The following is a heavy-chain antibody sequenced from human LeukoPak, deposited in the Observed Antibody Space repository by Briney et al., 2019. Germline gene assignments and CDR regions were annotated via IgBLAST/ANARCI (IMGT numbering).Heavy chain of an antibody. V-gene: IGHV1-2*02. CDR2: NNPKNGDT. CDR1: GYTLSYDY. D-gene: IGHD1-14*01. J-gene: IGHJ5*02. CDR3: AKESDSNATGGWVDP. Sequence: ASMSGDCKASGYTLSYDYIHWIRHAPVQGLDWMGLNNPKNGDTNYAKPFQGRVTITRDTSITTVYMEMSRLSADDTAVYYCAKESDSNATGGWVDPWGQGTLVTVSS.